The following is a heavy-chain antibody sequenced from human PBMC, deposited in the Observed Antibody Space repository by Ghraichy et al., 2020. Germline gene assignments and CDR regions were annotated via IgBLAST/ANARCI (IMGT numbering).Heavy chain of an antibody. D-gene: IGHD3-10*01. CDR3: AREGKDYNGMDV. V-gene: IGHV1-46*01. J-gene: IGHJ6*02. Sequence: ASVKVSCKASGYTFTSYYMHWVRQAPGQGLEWMGVINPSGASTTYAQNFQGRVTMTRDTSTSTVYMELSSLRSEDTAVYYCAREGKDYNGMDVWGQGTTVTVSS. CDR2: INPSGAST. CDR1: GYTFTSYY.